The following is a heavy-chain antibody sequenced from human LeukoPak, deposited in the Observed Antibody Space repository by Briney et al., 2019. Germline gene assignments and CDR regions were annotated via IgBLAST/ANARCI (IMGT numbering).Heavy chain of an antibody. J-gene: IGHJ5*01. Sequence: GGSLRLSCAASGFTLRNFGMSWVRQAPGKGLEWVSAIFGNGVTTYYADSVKGRFIISRDNSQNRLFLQVNSLRVGDTAVYYCAKGLGEFASAPDSWGQGTLVTVSS. CDR3: AKGLGEFASAPDS. CDR2: IFGNGVTT. V-gene: IGHV3-23*01. CDR1: GFTLRNFG. D-gene: IGHD6-6*01.